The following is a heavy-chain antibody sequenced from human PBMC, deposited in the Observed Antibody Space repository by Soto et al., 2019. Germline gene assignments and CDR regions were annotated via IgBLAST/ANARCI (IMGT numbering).Heavy chain of an antibody. V-gene: IGHV3-33*01. Sequence: QVQLVESGGGVVQPGRSLRLSCAASGFTFSSYGMHWVRQAPGKGLEWVAVIWYDGSNKYYADSVKGRFTISRDNSKNTLYLKMNGRRAGDGVVYCGGGGGGGGMDVWGQGTTVTVSS. CDR3: GGGGGGGMDV. J-gene: IGHJ6*02. CDR1: GFTFSSYG. D-gene: IGHD3-10*01. CDR2: IWYDGSNK.